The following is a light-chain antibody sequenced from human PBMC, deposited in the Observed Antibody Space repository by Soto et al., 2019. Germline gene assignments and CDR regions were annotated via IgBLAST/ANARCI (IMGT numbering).Light chain of an antibody. Sequence: ETVLTQSPATLSLSPGERATLSCRASQNVSSYLAWYQQRVGQAPRLLIYDASSRATGVPDRFSGGGSGTDFTLTISRLEPEDFAVYYCQNFVNSLTWTFGQGTKVDIK. J-gene: IGKJ1*01. CDR1: QNVSSY. CDR2: DAS. V-gene: IGKV3-20*01. CDR3: QNFVNSLTWT.